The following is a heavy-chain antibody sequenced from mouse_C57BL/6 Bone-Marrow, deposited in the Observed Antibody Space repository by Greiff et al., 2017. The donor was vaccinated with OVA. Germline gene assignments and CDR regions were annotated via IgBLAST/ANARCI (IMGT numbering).Heavy chain of an antibody. J-gene: IGHJ4*01. CDR3: ASCGGLRRIYAMDY. V-gene: IGHV1-80*01. CDR2: IYPGDGDT. D-gene: IGHD2-4*01. Sequence: QVQLQQSGAELVKPGASVKISCKASGYAFSSYWMNWVKQRPGKGLEWIGQIYPGDGDTNYHGKFKGKATLTADKSSSTAYMQLSSLTSEDSAVYFCASCGGLRRIYAMDYWGQGTSVTVSS. CDR1: GYAFSSYW.